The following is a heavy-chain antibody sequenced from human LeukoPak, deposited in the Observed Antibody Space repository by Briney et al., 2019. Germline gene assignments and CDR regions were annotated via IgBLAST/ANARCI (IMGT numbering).Heavy chain of an antibody. CDR3: ARGQQWLEAFDY. CDR1: GYTFTGYY. CDR2: INPNSGVT. Sequence: ASVKVSCKASGYTFTGYYIHWVRQAPGQGLEWMGWINPNSGVTHYPQKFQGRVTMTRDTSSRTAYVEVSSLRSDDTAVYYCARGQQWLEAFDYWGLGTLVTVSS. D-gene: IGHD6-19*01. V-gene: IGHV1-2*02. J-gene: IGHJ4*02.